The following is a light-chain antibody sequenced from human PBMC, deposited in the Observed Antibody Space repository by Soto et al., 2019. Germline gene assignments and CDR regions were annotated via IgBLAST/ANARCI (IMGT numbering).Light chain of an antibody. Sequence: IQMTQSPSSLSASVGDRVTITCRASQSISNYLNWYQQKPGKAPNLLIYAASSLQSGVPSRFSGSGSGTEFTLTISSLQPEDFANYYCQQSYSIPPITFGQGTRLEIK. J-gene: IGKJ5*01. CDR2: AAS. CDR3: QQSYSIPPIT. V-gene: IGKV1-39*01. CDR1: QSISNY.